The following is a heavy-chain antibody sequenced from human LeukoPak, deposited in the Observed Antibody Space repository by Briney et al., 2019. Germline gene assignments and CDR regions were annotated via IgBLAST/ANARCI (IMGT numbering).Heavy chain of an antibody. D-gene: IGHD2-2*01. CDR3: ARDQDQLLWGGHYYMDV. CDR2: INPNSGGT. V-gene: IGHV1-2*02. J-gene: IGHJ6*03. Sequence: ASVKVSCKASGYTFTGYYMHWVRQAPGQGLEWMGWINPNSGGTNYAQKFQGRVTMTRDTSISTAYMELSRLRSDDTAVYYCARDQDQLLWGGHYYMDVWGKGTTVTVSS. CDR1: GYTFTGYY.